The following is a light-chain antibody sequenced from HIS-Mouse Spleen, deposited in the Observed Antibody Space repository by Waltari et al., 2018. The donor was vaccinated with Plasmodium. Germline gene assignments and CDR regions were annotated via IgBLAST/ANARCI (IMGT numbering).Light chain of an antibody. CDR3: QQYGSSPYT. CDR1: QSVSRSY. CDR2: GAS. Sequence: EIVLTQSPGTLPLSPGETATLYCRASQSVSRSYLAWYQKKPGQAPRLLIYGASSRATGIPDRFSGSGSGTDFTLTISRLEPEDFAVYYCQQYGSSPYTFGQGTKLEIK. V-gene: IGKV3-20*01. J-gene: IGKJ2*01.